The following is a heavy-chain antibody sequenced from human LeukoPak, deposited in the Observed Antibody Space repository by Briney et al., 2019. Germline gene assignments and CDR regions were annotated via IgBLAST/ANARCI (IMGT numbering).Heavy chain of an antibody. J-gene: IGHJ4*02. Sequence: PLETLSLTCTVSGGSISSYYWSWIRQPPGKGLEWIGYIYYSGSTNYNPSLKSRVTISVDTSKNQFSLKLSSVTAADTAVYYCARLVAARRGRFDYWGQGTLVTVSS. CDR1: GGSISSYY. D-gene: IGHD6-6*01. CDR3: ARLVAARRGRFDY. V-gene: IGHV4-59*08. CDR2: IYYSGST.